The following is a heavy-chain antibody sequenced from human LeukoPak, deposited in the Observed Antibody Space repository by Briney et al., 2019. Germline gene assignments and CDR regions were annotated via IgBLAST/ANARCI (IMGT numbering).Heavy chain of an antibody. Sequence: GGSLRLSCAASGFTFSSYGMHWVRQAPGKGLEWVAGIWYDGSNKYYADSVKGRFTISRDNSKNTLYLQMNSLRAEDTAVYYCAKDILAAAGEGGFDYWGQGTLVTVSS. D-gene: IGHD6-13*01. CDR2: IWYDGSNK. CDR3: AKDILAAAGEGGFDY. V-gene: IGHV3-33*06. J-gene: IGHJ4*02. CDR1: GFTFSSYG.